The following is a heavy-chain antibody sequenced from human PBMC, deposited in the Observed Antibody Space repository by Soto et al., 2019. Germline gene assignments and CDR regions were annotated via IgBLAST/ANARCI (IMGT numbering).Heavy chain of an antibody. CDR1: GYTFTGYY. CDR2: INPNSGGT. CDR3: ARDRLDFWSGYYYYGMYV. J-gene: IGHJ6*02. V-gene: IGHV1-2*04. Sequence: ASVKVSCKASGYTFTGYYMHWVRQAPGQGLEWMGWINPNSGGTNYAQKFQGWVTMTRDTSISTAYMELSRLRSDDTAVYYCARDRLDFWSGYYYYGMYVWGQGTTVTVSS. D-gene: IGHD3-3*01.